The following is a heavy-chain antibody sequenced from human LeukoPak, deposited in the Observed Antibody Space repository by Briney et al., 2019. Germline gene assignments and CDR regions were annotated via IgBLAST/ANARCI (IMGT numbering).Heavy chain of an antibody. V-gene: IGHV4-59*01. CDR3: AGVSAAVGTWFDP. D-gene: IGHD6-13*01. Sequence: PSETLSLTCTVSGGAISAYYWSWIRQPPGKGLEWIGYIYYSGSTRYNPSLKSRVTISVDTSKTQFSLKLSSVTAADTAVYYCAGVSAAVGTWFDPWGQGTLVTVSS. CDR2: IYYSGST. J-gene: IGHJ5*02. CDR1: GGAISAYY.